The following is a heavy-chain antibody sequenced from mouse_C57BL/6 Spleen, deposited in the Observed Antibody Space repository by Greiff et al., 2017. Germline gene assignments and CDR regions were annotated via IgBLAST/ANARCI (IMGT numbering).Heavy chain of an antibody. Sequence: EVQGVESGGGLVKPGGSLKLSCAASGFTFSDYGMHWVRQAPEKGLEWVAYISSGSSTIYYADTVKGRFTISRDNAKNTLFLQMTSLRSEDTAMYYCAKGLDSSGYIYYYAMDYWGQGTSVTVSS. V-gene: IGHV5-17*01. CDR3: AKGLDSSGYIYYYAMDY. CDR2: ISSGSSTI. CDR1: GFTFSDYG. J-gene: IGHJ4*01. D-gene: IGHD3-2*02.